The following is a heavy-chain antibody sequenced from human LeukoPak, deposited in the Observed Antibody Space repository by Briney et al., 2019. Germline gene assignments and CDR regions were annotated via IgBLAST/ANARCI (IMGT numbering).Heavy chain of an antibody. J-gene: IGHJ4*02. V-gene: IGHV1-2*02. CDR2: INPNTGGT. CDR1: GYTFTGYY. D-gene: IGHD3-22*01. CDR3: ARAPMIVVVFPPRLDF. Sequence: ASVKVSCKTSGYTFTGYYMHWVRQAPGQGLEWMGWINPNTGGTNYAQKFQGRVTMTSDTSFSTAYMELSSLKSDDTAMYYCARAPMIVVVFPPRLDFWGQGTLVTVSS.